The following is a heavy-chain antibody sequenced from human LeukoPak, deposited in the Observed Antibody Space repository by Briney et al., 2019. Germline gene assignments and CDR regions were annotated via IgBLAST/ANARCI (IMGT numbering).Heavy chain of an antibody. J-gene: IGHJ5*02. CDR2: INPNSGGT. D-gene: IGHD2-15*01. V-gene: IGHV1-2*06. Sequence: ASVKVSCKASGYTITGYYMHWVRQAPGQGLEWMGRINPNSGGTNYAQKFQGRVTMTRDTSISTAYMELSRLRSDDTAVYYCARARRRIVVVVAANDWFDPCGQGTLVTVSS. CDR1: GYTITGYY. CDR3: ARARRRIVVVVAANDWFDP.